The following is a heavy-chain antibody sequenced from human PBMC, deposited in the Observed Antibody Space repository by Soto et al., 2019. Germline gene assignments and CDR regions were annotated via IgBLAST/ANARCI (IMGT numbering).Heavy chain of an antibody. CDR2: LDGIGDST. CDR1: GFTFTSYA. V-gene: IGHV3-23*01. CDR3: GKLRSFNVAAGFAS. J-gene: IGHJ4*02. D-gene: IGHD6-13*01. Sequence: EVHVLESGGALVQPGGSLRLSCVASGFTFTSYAMSWVRQAPGKGLEWVSGLDGIGDSTYYADSVKGRFTISRDNSKNTLSLQMNSLRAEDTAVYYCGKLRSFNVAAGFASGGQGTLVTVSS.